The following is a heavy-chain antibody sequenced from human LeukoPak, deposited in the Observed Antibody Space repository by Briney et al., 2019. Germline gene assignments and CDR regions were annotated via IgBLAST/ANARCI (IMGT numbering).Heavy chain of an antibody. J-gene: IGHJ4*02. CDR1: GGSISSYY. D-gene: IGHD5-18*01. CDR3: ARGGYSYGYPAFDY. Sequence: PSETLSLTCTVSGGSISSYYWSWIRQPPGKGLEWIGYIYYSGSTNYNPSLKSRVTISVDTSKHQFSLKLSSVTAADTAVYYCARGGYSYGYPAFDYWGQGTLVTVSS. CDR2: IYYSGST. V-gene: IGHV4-59*01.